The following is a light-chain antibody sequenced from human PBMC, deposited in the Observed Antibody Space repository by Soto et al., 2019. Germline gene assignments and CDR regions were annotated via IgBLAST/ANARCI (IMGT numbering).Light chain of an antibody. Sequence: DIQMTQSPSSLSASVGDRVTFTCQASQDISNSLNWYQQKPGKAPKLLIYDASNLEVGVPIRFRGSGSGIEFTVTISSLQTEDFATYHCKQYDSLPPTFGLGTRLEMK. CDR1: QDISNS. V-gene: IGKV1-33*01. CDR2: DAS. CDR3: KQYDSLPPT. J-gene: IGKJ2*01.